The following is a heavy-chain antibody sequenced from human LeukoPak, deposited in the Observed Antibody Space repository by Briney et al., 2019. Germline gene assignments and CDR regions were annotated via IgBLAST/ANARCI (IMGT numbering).Heavy chain of an antibody. V-gene: IGHV4-39*07. CDR2: IYYSGST. J-gene: IGHJ6*02. CDR3: ATDPGEIVPAAKGPRGDYCYGMDV. CDR1: GGSISSSSYY. Sequence: SETLSLTCTVSGGSISSSSYYWGWIRQPPGKGLEWIGSIYYSGSTYYNPSLKSRVTISVDTSKNQFSLKLSSVTAADTAVYYCATDPGEIVPAAKGPRGDYCYGMDVWGQGTTVTVSS. D-gene: IGHD2-2*01.